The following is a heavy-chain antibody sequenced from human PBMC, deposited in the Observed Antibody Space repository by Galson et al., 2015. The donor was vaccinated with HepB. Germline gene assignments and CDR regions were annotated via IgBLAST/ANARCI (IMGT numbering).Heavy chain of an antibody. CDR3: ARDGVGGWYYDSSDAFDI. J-gene: IGHJ3*02. CDR1: GFTFSSYA. V-gene: IGHV3-30*04. D-gene: IGHD3-22*01. CDR2: ISYDGSNK. Sequence: SLRLSCAASGFTFSSYAMHWVRQAPGKGLEWVAVISYDGSNKYYADSVKGRFTISRDNSKNTLYLQMNSLRAEDTAVYYCARDGVGGWYYDSSDAFDIWGQGTMVTVSS.